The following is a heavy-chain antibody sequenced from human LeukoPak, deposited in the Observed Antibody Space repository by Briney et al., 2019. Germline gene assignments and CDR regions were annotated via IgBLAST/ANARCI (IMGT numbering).Heavy chain of an antibody. D-gene: IGHD4-17*01. CDR1: GGSFSGYY. J-gene: IGHJ5*02. Sequence: PSETLSLTCVVYGGSFSGYYWSWIRQPPGKGLEWIGEINHSGSTNYNPSLKSRVTISVDTSKNQFSLKLSSVTAADTAVYYCARHYGDYRFDPWGQGTLVTVSS. CDR2: INHSGST. CDR3: ARHYGDYRFDP. V-gene: IGHV4-34*01.